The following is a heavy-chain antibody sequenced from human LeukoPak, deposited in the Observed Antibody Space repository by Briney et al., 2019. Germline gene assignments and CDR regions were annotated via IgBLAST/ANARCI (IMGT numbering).Heavy chain of an antibody. CDR2: ISGSGGST. CDR3: ARVGGQLVSH. V-gene: IGHV3-23*01. Sequence: QSGGSLRLSCAASGFTFSSYGMSWVRQAPGKGLEWVSAISGSGGSTYYADSVKGRFTISRDNSKNMLYLQMNSLRAEDTAVYYCARVGGQLVSHWGQGTLVTVSS. J-gene: IGHJ4*02. CDR1: GFTFSSYG. D-gene: IGHD6-6*01.